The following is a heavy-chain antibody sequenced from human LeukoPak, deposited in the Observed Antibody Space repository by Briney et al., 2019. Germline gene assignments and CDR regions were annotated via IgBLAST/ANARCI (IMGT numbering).Heavy chain of an antibody. CDR3: ARDCSSTSCYRGGFDP. V-gene: IGHV3-7*01. Sequence: PGGSLRLSCAASGFTFNNYCMSWVRQSPGKGLEWVANIKQDGSETYYVDSVKGRFTISRDNAKNSLYLQMNSLRAEDTAVYYCARDCSSTSCYRGGFDPWGQGTLVTVSS. CDR1: GFTFNNYC. J-gene: IGHJ5*02. CDR2: IKQDGSET. D-gene: IGHD2-2*02.